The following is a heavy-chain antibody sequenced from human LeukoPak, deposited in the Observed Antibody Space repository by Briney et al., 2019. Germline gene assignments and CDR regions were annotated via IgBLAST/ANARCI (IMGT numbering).Heavy chain of an antibody. CDR1: GGSISSYY. CDR2: IYTSGST. V-gene: IGHV4-4*07. Sequence: SETLSLTCTVSGGSISSYYWSWIRQPAGKGLEWIGRIYTSGSTNYNPSLKSRVTMSVDTSKNQFSLKLSSVTAADTAVYYCARDRFYCSSTSCYYYGMDVWGQGTTVTVSS. D-gene: IGHD2-2*01. J-gene: IGHJ6*02. CDR3: ARDRFYCSSTSCYYYGMDV.